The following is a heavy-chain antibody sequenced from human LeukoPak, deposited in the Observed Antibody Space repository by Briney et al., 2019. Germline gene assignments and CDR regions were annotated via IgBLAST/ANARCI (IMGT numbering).Heavy chain of an antibody. CDR1: GFTFSSYA. J-gene: IGHJ4*02. V-gene: IGHV3-48*04. D-gene: IGHD2-8*01. CDR2: ISGSGSAI. Sequence: PGGSLRLSCAASGFTFSSYAMTWIRQAPGKGLEWVSHISGSGSAIYYDDSVRGRSTISRDNAKNSLYLQMNDLRAEDTAVYYCARDLGNCSNGVCYADFWGQGTLVTVS. CDR3: ARDLGNCSNGVCYADF.